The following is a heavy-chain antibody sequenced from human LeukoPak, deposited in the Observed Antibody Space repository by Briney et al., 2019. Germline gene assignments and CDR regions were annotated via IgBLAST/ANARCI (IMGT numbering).Heavy chain of an antibody. CDR3: AKGLDSSNWFVDY. CDR2: IIDSGDGT. CDR1: GFTFSGYA. J-gene: IGHJ4*02. Sequence: GGSLRLSCAASGFTFSGYAMSWVRQAPGKGLEWVSAIIDSGDGTFYADSVRGRFTISRDNSKNTLYLQMSSLRAEDTALYYCAKGLDSSNWFVDYWGQGTLVTVSS. D-gene: IGHD6-13*01. V-gene: IGHV3-23*01.